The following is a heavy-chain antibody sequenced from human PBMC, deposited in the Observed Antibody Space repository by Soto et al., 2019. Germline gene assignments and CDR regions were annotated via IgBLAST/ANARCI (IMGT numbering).Heavy chain of an antibody. CDR3: ARGDVLLWFGESLLNWFDP. Sequence: PSETLSLTCTVSGGSISSYYWSWIRQPPGKGLEWIGYIYYSGGTNYNPSLKSRVTISVDTSKNQFSLKLSSVTAADTAVYYCARGDVLLWFGESLLNWFDPWGQGTLVTVSS. CDR1: GGSISSYY. J-gene: IGHJ5*02. V-gene: IGHV4-59*01. CDR2: IYYSGGT. D-gene: IGHD3-10*01.